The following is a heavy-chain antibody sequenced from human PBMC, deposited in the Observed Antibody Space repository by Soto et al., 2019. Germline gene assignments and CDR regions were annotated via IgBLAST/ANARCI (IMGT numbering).Heavy chain of an antibody. CDR2: IIPIFGTA. D-gene: IGHD5-18*01. J-gene: IGHJ4*02. CDR1: GGTFSSYA. V-gene: IGHV1-69*01. CDR3: ERPVSVDTAMGPLQY. Sequence: QVQLVQSGAEVKKPGSSVKVSCKASGGTFSSYAISWVRQAPGQGLEWLGGIIPIFGTANYAQKFQGRVTITADESTSTAYMELRSLRSEDTAVYYCERPVSVDTAMGPLQYWGQGTLVTVSS.